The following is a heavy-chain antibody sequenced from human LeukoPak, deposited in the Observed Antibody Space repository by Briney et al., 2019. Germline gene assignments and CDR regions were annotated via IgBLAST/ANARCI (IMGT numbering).Heavy chain of an antibody. Sequence: ASVKVSCKASGGTFSSYDINWVRQATGQGLEWMGWMNPNSGNTGYAQKFQGRVTMTRNTSISTAYMELSSLRSEDTAVYYCARPKGGYSYGPYYFDYWGQGTLVTVSS. J-gene: IGHJ4*02. V-gene: IGHV1-8*01. CDR1: GGTFSSYD. CDR3: ARPKGGYSYGPYYFDY. CDR2: MNPNSGNT. D-gene: IGHD5-18*01.